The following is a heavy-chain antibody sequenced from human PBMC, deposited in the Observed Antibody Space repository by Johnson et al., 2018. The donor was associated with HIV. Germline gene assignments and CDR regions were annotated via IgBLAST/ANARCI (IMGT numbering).Heavy chain of an antibody. D-gene: IGHD3-3*01. J-gene: IGHJ3*02. CDR2: IYSDGGT. CDR1: GFTVSSNY. V-gene: IGHV3-66*01. Sequence: VQLVESGGGLVQPGGSLRLSCTASGFTVSSNYMTWVRQAPGTGLEWVSTIYSDGGTYHADSVRGRFTISRDSSKNTVYLQMNSLRVEDTAVYYCARVKGSTVFGVVRPHGAFDIGGQGTMVTVSS. CDR3: ARVKGSTVFGVVRPHGAFDI.